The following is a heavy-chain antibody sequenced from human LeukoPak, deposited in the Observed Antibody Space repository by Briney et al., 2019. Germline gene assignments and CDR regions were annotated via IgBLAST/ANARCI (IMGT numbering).Heavy chain of an antibody. Sequence: GGSLRLSCAVSGFTFSRFWMSWVRQAPGKGLEWVANIKQDGSEKYYVDSVKGRFTISRDNAKNSLYLQMNSLRAEDTAVYYCARDHQPSSYDFWSGYYAAHYYYYMDVWGKGTTVTVSS. J-gene: IGHJ6*03. CDR3: ARDHQPSSYDFWSGYYAAHYYYYMDV. CDR1: GFTFSRFW. CDR2: IKQDGSEK. V-gene: IGHV3-7*01. D-gene: IGHD3-3*01.